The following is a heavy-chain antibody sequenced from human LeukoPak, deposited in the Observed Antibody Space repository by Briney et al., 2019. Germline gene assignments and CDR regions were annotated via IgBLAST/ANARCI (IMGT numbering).Heavy chain of an antibody. CDR1: GGSISSNSYY. Sequence: KSSETLSLTCAVSGGSISSNSYYWGWIRQPPGKGLEWIGSIYYSGSTYYNPSLKSRVTMSVDTSKNQFSLKLSSVTAADTAVYYCARHESTMIVAFDYWGQGTLVTVSS. CDR3: ARHESTMIVAFDY. D-gene: IGHD3-22*01. CDR2: IYYSGST. J-gene: IGHJ4*02. V-gene: IGHV4-39*07.